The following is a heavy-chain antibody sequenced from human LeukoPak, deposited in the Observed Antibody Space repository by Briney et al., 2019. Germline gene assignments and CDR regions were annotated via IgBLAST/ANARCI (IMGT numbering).Heavy chain of an antibody. CDR3: ARDYAHSYGQFDY. J-gene: IGHJ4*02. D-gene: IGHD2-2*01. Sequence: PGGSLRLSCTASGFTFSRYDMHWVRQAPGKGLEWVAVIWYDGSNKYFADSVKGRFTISRDNSKNTLFLQMNTLRAEDTALYYCARDYAHSYGQFDYWGQGTLVAVSS. V-gene: IGHV3-33*01. CDR2: IWYDGSNK. CDR1: GFTFSRYD.